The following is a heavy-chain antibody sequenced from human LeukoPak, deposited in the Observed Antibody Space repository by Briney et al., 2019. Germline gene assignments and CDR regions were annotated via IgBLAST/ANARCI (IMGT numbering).Heavy chain of an antibody. CDR3: ARGTFKKLEP. D-gene: IGHD1-1*01. Sequence: SETLSLTCTVSGGSISSSSYYWGWIRQPPGKGLEWIGSIYYSGSTYYNPSLKSRVTISVDTSKNQFSLKLSSVTAADTAVYYCARGTFKKLEPWGQGTLVTVSS. CDR1: GGSISSSSYY. J-gene: IGHJ5*02. V-gene: IGHV4-39*07. CDR2: IYYSGST.